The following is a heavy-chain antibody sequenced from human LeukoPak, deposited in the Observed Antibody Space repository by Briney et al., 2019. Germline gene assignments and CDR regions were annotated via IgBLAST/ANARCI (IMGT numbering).Heavy chain of an antibody. V-gene: IGHV1-69*13. CDR1: GGTFSSYA. J-gene: IGHJ4*02. CDR2: IIPIFGTA. Sequence: SVKVSCKASGGTFSSYAMSWVRQDPGQGLEWMGGIIPIFGTANYAQKFQGRVTITADESTSTAYMELSSLRSEDTAVYYCARSPAAAGTGPFDYWGQGTLVTVSS. CDR3: ARSPAAAGTGPFDY. D-gene: IGHD6-13*01.